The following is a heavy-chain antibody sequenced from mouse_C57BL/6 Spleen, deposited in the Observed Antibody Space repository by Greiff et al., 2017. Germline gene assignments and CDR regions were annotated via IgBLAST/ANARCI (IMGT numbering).Heavy chain of an antibody. V-gene: IGHV1-54*01. CDR3: ARYYSNYEYFDV. J-gene: IGHJ1*03. Sequence: QVQLQQSGAELVRPGTSVKVSCKASGYAFTNYLIEWVKQRPGQGLEWIGVINPGSGGTNYNEKFKGKATLTADKSSSTAYMQLNSLTSEDSAVYCCARYYSNYEYFDVWGTGTTVTVSS. CDR1: GYAFTNYL. CDR2: INPGSGGT. D-gene: IGHD2-5*01.